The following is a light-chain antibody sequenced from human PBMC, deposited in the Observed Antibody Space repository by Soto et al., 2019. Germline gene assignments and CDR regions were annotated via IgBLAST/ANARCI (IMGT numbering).Light chain of an antibody. CDR2: DVS. J-gene: IGLJ1*01. CDR1: SSDVGFSND. CDR3: SSYTSSSTDV. V-gene: IGLV2-14*01. Sequence: QSVLTQPASVSGSPGQSITIACTGTSSDVGFSNDVVWYQKHPGKAPKLIISDVSNRPSGVSNRFSGSKSGNTASLTISGLQAEDEADYYCSSYTSSSTDVFGTGTKLTV.